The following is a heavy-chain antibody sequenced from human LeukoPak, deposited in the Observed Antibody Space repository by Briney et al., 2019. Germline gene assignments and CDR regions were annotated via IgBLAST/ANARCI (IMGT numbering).Heavy chain of an antibody. J-gene: IGHJ6*02. D-gene: IGHD6-6*01. CDR2: INHSGST. CDR1: GGSFSGYY. V-gene: IGHV4-34*01. Sequence: PSETLSLTCSVYGGSFSGYYWGWIRQPPGKGLEWIGDINHSGSTNFNPTLKSRVTISLDTSNHQFSLNLTSVTAADTAVYYCARGFSSSNPYFYYYYGMDVWGQGTTVTVSS. CDR3: ARGFSSSNPYFYYYYGMDV.